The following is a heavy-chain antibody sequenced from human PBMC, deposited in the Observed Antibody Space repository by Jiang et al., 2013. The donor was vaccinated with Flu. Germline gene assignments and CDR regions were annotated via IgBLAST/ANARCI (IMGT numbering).Heavy chain of an antibody. D-gene: IGHD2-15*01. Sequence: GAEVKKPGASVKVSCKASGYTFTSYAMHWVRQAPGQRLEWMGWINAGNGNTKYSQKFQGRVTITRDTSASTAYMELSSLRSEDTAVYYCARGSFVVVVAAKGADYWGQGTLVTVSS. CDR1: GYTFTSYA. CDR2: INAGNGNT. CDR3: ARGSFVVVVAAKGADY. J-gene: IGHJ4*02. V-gene: IGHV1-3*01.